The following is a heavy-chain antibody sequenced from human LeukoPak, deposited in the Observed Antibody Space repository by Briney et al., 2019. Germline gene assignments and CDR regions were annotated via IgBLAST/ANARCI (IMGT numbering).Heavy chain of an antibody. CDR2: ISGSGGST. CDR3: ARSVLRFVWYQLLWDY. Sequence: TGGSLRLSCAASGFTFSSYAMSWVRQAPGKGLEWVSAISGSGGSTYYADSVKGRFTISRDNAKNSLYLQMNSLRAEDTAVYYCARSVLRFVWYQLLWDYWGQGTLVTVSS. V-gene: IGHV3-23*01. CDR1: GFTFSSYA. J-gene: IGHJ4*02. D-gene: IGHD2-2*01.